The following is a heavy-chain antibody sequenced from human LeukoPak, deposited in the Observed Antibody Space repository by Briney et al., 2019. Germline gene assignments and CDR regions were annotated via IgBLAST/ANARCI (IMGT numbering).Heavy chain of an antibody. CDR3: ARVRGSSMPRAYYDY. J-gene: IGHJ4*02. CDR1: GFTFSSHG. V-gene: IGHV3-48*03. Sequence: GGSLRLSCAASGFTFSSHGMIWVRQAPGKGLEWISYISPSGSNTHNADSVKGRFTISRDNAKNSLYLQMDSLRAEDTAVYYCARVRGSSMPRAYYDYWGQGTLVTVSS. CDR2: ISPSGSNT. D-gene: IGHD2/OR15-2a*01.